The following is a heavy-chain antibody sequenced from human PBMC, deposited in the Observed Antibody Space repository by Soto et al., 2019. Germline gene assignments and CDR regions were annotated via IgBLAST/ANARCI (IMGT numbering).Heavy chain of an antibody. CDR3: ARADYDSGVHLRY. D-gene: IGHD3-22*01. Sequence: QVQLQESGPGLVNPSQTLSLTCTVSGGSISSGGYYWSWIRQHPGKGLEWIGYIYYSGSTFYDPSLESRVTMSVDTSKNHFSLKLSSVTAVDTAVYYCARADYDSGVHLRYWGHGTLVTVSS. CDR1: GGSISSGGYY. CDR2: IYYSGST. J-gene: IGHJ4*01. V-gene: IGHV4-31*03.